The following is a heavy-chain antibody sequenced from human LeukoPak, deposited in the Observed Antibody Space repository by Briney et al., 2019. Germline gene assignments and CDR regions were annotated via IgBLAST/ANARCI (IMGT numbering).Heavy chain of an antibody. CDR2: ISSSGSTI. V-gene: IGHV3-48*03. CDR3: ARDRPTIAAAGTGD. Sequence: LTGGSLRLSCAASGFTFSSYEMNWVRQAPGKGLEWVSYISSSGSTIYYADSVKGRFTISRDNAKNSLYLQMNSLRAEDTAVYYCARDRPTIAAAGTGDWGQGTLVTVSS. D-gene: IGHD6-13*01. CDR1: GFTFSSYE. J-gene: IGHJ4*02.